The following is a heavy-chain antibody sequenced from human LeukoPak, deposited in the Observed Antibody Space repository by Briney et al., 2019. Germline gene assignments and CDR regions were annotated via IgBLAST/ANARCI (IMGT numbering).Heavy chain of an antibody. Sequence: GGTLRLSCGASGFTFSSHGMNWVRQAPGKGLEWVSGISPSGGITYYTDSVKGRFTISRDNSKNTLYLQMNSLRAEDTAVYYCARRSGIAVAGAFDYWGQGTLVTVSS. V-gene: IGHV3-23*01. J-gene: IGHJ4*02. CDR3: ARRSGIAVAGAFDY. CDR2: ISPSGGIT. D-gene: IGHD6-19*01. CDR1: GFTFSSHG.